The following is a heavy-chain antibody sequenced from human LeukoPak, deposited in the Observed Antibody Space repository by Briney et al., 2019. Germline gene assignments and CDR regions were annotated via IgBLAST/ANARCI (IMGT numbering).Heavy chain of an antibody. D-gene: IGHD3-10*01. CDR1: GGSISSYY. CDR3: ARGKVTMVRGVIAKEYIDY. J-gene: IGHJ4*02. Sequence: SETLSLTCTVSGGSISSYYWSWIRQPAGKGLEWIGRIYTSGSTNYNPSLKSRVTISVDTSKNQFSLKLSSVTAADTAVYYCARGKVTMVRGVIAKEYIDYWGQGTLVTVSS. V-gene: IGHV4-4*07. CDR2: IYTSGST.